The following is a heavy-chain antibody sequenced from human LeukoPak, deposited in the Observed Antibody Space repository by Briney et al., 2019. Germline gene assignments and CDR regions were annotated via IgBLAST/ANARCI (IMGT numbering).Heavy chain of an antibody. Sequence: GGSLRLSCAASGFTFSNYAMSWVRQAPGKGREWVSAISGGGGSTYYADSVKGRFTISKDISKSTLYVQMNRLRADDTAVYYCARAYSGSLTTFDIWGQGTVVTVSS. J-gene: IGHJ3*02. CDR3: ARAYSGSLTTFDI. V-gene: IGHV3-23*01. D-gene: IGHD1-26*01. CDR2: ISGGGGST. CDR1: GFTFSNYA.